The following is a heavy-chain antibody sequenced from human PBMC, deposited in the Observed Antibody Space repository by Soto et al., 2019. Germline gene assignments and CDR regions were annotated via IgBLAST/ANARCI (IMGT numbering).Heavy chain of an antibody. Sequence: PSETLSLTCTVSGGSISSYYWSWIRQPPGKGLEWIGYIYYSGSTNYNPSLKSRVTISVDTSKNQFSLKLSSVTAADTAVYYCARDKLPGLFAYWGQGTLVTVSS. CDR3: ARDKLPGLFAY. J-gene: IGHJ4*02. CDR1: GGSISSYY. V-gene: IGHV4-59*12. CDR2: IYYSGST.